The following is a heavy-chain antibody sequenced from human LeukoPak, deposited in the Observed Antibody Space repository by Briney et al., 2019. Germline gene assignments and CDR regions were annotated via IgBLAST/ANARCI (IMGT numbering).Heavy chain of an antibody. CDR3: ARDLSTVTFNWFDP. CDR2: ISSSSSYI. CDR1: GFTFSSYS. Sequence: GGSLRLSCAASGFTFSSYSMNWVRQAPGKGLEWVSSISSSSSYIYYADLVKGRFTITRDNAKNSLYLQMNSLRAEDTAVYYCARDLSTVTFNWFDPWGQGTLVTVSS. D-gene: IGHD4-17*01. J-gene: IGHJ5*02. V-gene: IGHV3-21*01.